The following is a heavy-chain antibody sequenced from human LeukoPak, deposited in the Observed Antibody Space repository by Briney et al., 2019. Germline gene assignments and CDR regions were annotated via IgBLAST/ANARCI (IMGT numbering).Heavy chain of an antibody. Sequence: GESLKISCKGSGYSFTSYWIGWVRQMHGKGLEWMGIIYPGDSDTRYSPSFQGQVTISADKSISTAYLQWSSLKASDTAMYYCARRDIVVVPAATDAFDIWGQGTMVTVSS. D-gene: IGHD2-2*01. J-gene: IGHJ3*02. CDR3: ARRDIVVVPAATDAFDI. V-gene: IGHV5-51*01. CDR1: GYSFTSYW. CDR2: IYPGDSDT.